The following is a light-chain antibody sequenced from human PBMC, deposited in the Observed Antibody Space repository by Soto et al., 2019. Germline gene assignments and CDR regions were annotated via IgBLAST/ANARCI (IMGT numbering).Light chain of an antibody. J-gene: IGLJ2*01. CDR2: EGT. Sequence: QSVLTQPASVSGSPGQSITISCSGTSSDIVSYNLVSSFQQYPDKAPKLMIYEGTKRPLGVCTRFSGSKSDNTASLTISGLQAEDEAAYDCCSYNSRNIWIFGRGTKVTVL. CDR1: SSDIVSYNL. CDR3: CSYNSRNIWI. V-gene: IGLV2-23*01.